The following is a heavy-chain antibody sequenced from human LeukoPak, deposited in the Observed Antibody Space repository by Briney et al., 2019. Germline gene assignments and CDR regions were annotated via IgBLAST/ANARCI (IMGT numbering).Heavy chain of an antibody. CDR3: ARALRYFDWLLYKYNWFDP. CDR2: IYYSGST. Sequence: PSETLSLTCTISGDSISSYYWSWIRQPPGKGLEWIGSIYYSGSTYYNPSLKSRVTISVDTSKNQFSLKLSSVTAADTAVYYCARALRYFDWLLYKYNWFDPWGQGTLVTVSS. J-gene: IGHJ5*02. V-gene: IGHV4-59*12. D-gene: IGHD3-9*01. CDR1: GDSISSYY.